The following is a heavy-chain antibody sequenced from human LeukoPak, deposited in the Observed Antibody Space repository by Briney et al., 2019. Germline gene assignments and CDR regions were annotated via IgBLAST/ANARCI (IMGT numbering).Heavy chain of an antibody. CDR3: AKSWWFGELPHDDY. D-gene: IGHD3-10*01. CDR1: GFTFSSYG. CDR2: ISDDGSNK. Sequence: GGSLRLSCAASGFTFSSYGMHWVRQTPGKGLEWVAVISDDGSNKYYTDSVKGRFTISRDNSRNTLLLQMNSLRVEDTAVYYCAKSWWFGELPHDDYWGQGTLVTVSS. V-gene: IGHV3-30*18. J-gene: IGHJ4*02.